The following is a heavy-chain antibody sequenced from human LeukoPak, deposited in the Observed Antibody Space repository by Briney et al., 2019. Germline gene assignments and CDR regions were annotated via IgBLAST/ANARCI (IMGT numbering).Heavy chain of an antibody. J-gene: IGHJ4*02. Sequence: SETLSLTCTVSGGSISSGSYYWSWIRQPAGKGLERIGRIYTSGSTNHNPSLKSRVTISVDTSKNQFSLKLSSVTAADTAVYYCARAGYRYTVLFDYWGQGTLVTVSS. CDR1: GGSISSGSYY. D-gene: IGHD3-16*02. CDR2: IYTSGST. V-gene: IGHV4-61*02. CDR3: ARAGYRYTVLFDY.